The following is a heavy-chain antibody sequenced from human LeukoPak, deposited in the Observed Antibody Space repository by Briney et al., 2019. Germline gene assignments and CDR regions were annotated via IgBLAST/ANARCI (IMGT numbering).Heavy chain of an antibody. D-gene: IGHD5-12*01. Sequence: PSETLSLTCTVSGGSVSSGSYYWSWIRQPPGKGLEWIGYIYYSGSTNYNPSLKSRVTISVDTSKNQFSLKLSSVTAADTAVYYCAGFDSGYYYFDYWGQGTLVTVSS. V-gene: IGHV4-61*01. CDR3: AGFDSGYYYFDY. CDR2: IYYSGST. J-gene: IGHJ4*02. CDR1: GGSVSSGSYY.